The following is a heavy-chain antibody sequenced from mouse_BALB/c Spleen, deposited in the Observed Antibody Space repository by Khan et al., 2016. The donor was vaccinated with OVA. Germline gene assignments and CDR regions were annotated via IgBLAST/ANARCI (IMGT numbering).Heavy chain of an antibody. CDR2: INTETGEP. Sequence: QVELVESGPELKKPGETVKISCKASCYTFTDYSMHWVKQAPGKGLKWLGWINTETGEPTYADDFKGRFAFSLETSASTAYLQINKLKNEDTATYFCARDRYDYFDYWGQGTTLTVSS. CDR1: CYTFTDYS. CDR3: ARDRYDYFDY. J-gene: IGHJ2*01. D-gene: IGHD2-14*01. V-gene: IGHV9-2-1*01.